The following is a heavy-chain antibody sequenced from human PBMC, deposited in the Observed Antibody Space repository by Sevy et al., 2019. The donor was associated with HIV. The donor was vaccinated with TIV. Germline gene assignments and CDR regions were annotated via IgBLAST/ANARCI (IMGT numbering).Heavy chain of an antibody. CDR2: INSDGSNT. J-gene: IGHJ3*02. V-gene: IGHV3-74*01. Sequence: GGSLRLSCAASGFTFSTYWMHWVRQVPGKGLVWVSRINSDGSNTNYADSVKGRFTTSRDNAKNTVYLQMNSLRADDTALYFCGREMISMVPGVPDAFDIWGHRTMVTDSS. D-gene: IGHD3-10*01. CDR1: GFTFSTYW. CDR3: GREMISMVPGVPDAFDI.